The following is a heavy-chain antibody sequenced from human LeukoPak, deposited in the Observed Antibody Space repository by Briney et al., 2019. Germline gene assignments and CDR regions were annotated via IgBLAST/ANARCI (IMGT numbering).Heavy chain of an antibody. CDR3: ARALRITMSDFDF. V-gene: IGHV1-18*01. Sequence: ASVKVSCKASGYTFTNYGITWVRQAPGQGLEWMGWISAYNGNTNYAQKLQGRVAMTTDTSTSTAYMELRSLTSDDTAVYYCARALRITMSDFDFWGQGTLVTVSS. CDR2: ISAYNGNT. J-gene: IGHJ4*02. CDR1: GYTFTNYG. D-gene: IGHD3-3*01.